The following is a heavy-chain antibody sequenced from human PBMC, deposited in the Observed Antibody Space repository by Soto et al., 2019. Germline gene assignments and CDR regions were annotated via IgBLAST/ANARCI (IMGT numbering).Heavy chain of an antibody. Sequence: EVHLLESGGGLVQPGGSLRLSCAASGFTFSGYAMSWVRQAPGKGLEWVSSITGSGGSIFYAESVKGRFTIARDTPVNTLYRQRNSLRAEDTAVYYCAKAEDGYYYHGMDVCGQGTTVIVSS. CDR2: ITGSGGSI. V-gene: IGHV3-23*01. J-gene: IGHJ6*02. CDR1: GFTFSGYA. CDR3: AKAEDGYYYHGMDV.